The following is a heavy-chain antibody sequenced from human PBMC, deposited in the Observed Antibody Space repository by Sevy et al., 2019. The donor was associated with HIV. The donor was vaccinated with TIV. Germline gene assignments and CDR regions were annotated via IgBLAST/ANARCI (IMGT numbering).Heavy chain of an antibody. CDR2: FDPEDGET. J-gene: IGHJ4*02. V-gene: IGHV1-24*01. CDR3: ATTKDYYESSGSPFDY. Sequence: ASVKVSCKVSGYTLTQLSMHWVRQAPGKGLECMGSFDPEDGETLYAQKFQGRVTMTEDTSTDTAYMELSSLRSEDTAIYYCATTKDYYESSGSPFDYWGQGTLVTVSS. D-gene: IGHD3-22*01. CDR1: GYTLTQLS.